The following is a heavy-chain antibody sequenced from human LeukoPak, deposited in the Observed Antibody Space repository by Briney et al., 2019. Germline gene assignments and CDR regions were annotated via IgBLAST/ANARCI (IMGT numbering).Heavy chain of an antibody. D-gene: IGHD3-22*01. CDR2: IYYSGST. Sequence: SETLSLTCTVSGGSISSYYWSWVRQPPGKGLEWIGYIYYSGSTNYNPSLKSRVTISVDTSKNQFSLKLSSVTAADTAVYYCARLYYDSSAYYPPGYWGQGTLVTVSS. CDR3: ARLYYDSSAYYPPGY. J-gene: IGHJ4*02. CDR1: GGSISSYY. V-gene: IGHV4-59*08.